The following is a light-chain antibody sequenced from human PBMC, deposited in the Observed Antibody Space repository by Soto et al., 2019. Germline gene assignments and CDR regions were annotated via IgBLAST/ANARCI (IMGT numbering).Light chain of an antibody. Sequence: QSVLTQPASVSGSPGQSITISCTGTSSDVGAYGYVSWYQQHPDKAPKLMIYEVSYRPPGVSNRFSGSKSVSTATLTISGLQAEDEADYYCSSYTSSSTRVFGTGTKLTVL. V-gene: IGLV2-14*03. CDR1: SSDVGAYGY. CDR3: SSYTSSSTRV. J-gene: IGLJ1*01. CDR2: EVS.